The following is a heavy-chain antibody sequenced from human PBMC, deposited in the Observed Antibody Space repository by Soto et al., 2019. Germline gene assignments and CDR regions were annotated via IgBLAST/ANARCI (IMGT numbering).Heavy chain of an antibody. CDR3: ARHLDYGDSLAGDPFDY. D-gene: IGHD4-17*01. J-gene: IGHJ4*02. V-gene: IGHV4-39*01. CDR2: IYYSGSP. CDR1: GGSIRSSSYY. Sequence: QLQLPESGPGLVKPSETLYLPGPVSGGSIRSSSYYWGWIRQPPGEGRAWIGSIYYSGSPDSNPSLKNRVAISAATSQNQFSLKLSSATAADTTVYYCARHLDYGDSLAGDPFDYCGQGTL.